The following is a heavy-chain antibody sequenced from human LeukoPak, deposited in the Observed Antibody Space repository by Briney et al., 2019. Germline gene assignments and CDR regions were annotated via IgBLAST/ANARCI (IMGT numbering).Heavy chain of an antibody. D-gene: IGHD3-16*01. Sequence: GGSLRLSCAASGFSSYSLNWVRQAPGKGLEWVSSISSGSDYIYYADSVKGRFTISRDNAKNSLYLQMNSLRAEDTAIYYCARDSWGTHAYWGQGTLVTVSS. CDR2: ISSGSDYI. CDR3: ARDSWGTHAY. V-gene: IGHV3-21*01. J-gene: IGHJ4*02. CDR1: GFSSYS.